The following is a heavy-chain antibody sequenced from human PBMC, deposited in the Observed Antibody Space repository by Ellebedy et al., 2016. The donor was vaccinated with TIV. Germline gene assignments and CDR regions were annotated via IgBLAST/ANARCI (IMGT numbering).Heavy chain of an antibody. CDR2: IYYSGST. CDR1: GGSTSSSSYY. Sequence: SEPLSLTXTVPGGSTSSSSYYWGCIRQPPGKGLEWIGSIYYSGSTYYNPSLKSRVTISVDTSKNQFSLKLSSVTAADTAVYYCARDQSSITIFGVGGYGMDVWGQGTTVTVSS. D-gene: IGHD3-3*01. J-gene: IGHJ6*02. V-gene: IGHV4-39*07. CDR3: ARDQSSITIFGVGGYGMDV.